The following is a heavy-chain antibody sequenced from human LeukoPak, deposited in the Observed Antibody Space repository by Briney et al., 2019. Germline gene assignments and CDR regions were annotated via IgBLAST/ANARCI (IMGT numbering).Heavy chain of an antibody. CDR2: ISGSGGNT. V-gene: IGHV3-23*01. Sequence: GGSLRLSCVASGSTFSSYAMNWVRQAPGKGLEWVSAISGSGGNTYYTDSVKGRFSISRDNSKNTLYLQMNSLRTDDTAVYYCAKGYYYGSGSYSGDYDYWGQGTLVTVSS. D-gene: IGHD3-10*01. CDR1: GSTFSSYA. J-gene: IGHJ4*02. CDR3: AKGYYYGSGSYSGDYDY.